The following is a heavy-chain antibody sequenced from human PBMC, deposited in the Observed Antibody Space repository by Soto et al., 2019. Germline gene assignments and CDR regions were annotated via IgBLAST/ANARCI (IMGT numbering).Heavy chain of an antibody. CDR2: MNPNSGNT. Sequence: QVQLVQSGAEVKKPGASVKVSCKASGYTFTSYDINWVRLATGQGLEWMGWMNPNSGNTGYAQKFQGRVTMTRNISISTAYMELSSLRSEDTAVYYCARWPDGYYYYGMDVWGQGTTVTVSS. V-gene: IGHV1-8*01. CDR1: GYTFTSYD. J-gene: IGHJ6*02. CDR3: ARWPDGYYYYGMDV.